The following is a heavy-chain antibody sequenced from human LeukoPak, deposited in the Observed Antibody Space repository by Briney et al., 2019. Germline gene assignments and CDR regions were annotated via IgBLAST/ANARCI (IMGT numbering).Heavy chain of an antibody. J-gene: IGHJ4*02. D-gene: IGHD3-16*01. CDR2: IYYSGST. V-gene: IGHV4-39*07. Sequence: SETLSLTCTVSGGSISSSSYYWGWIRQPPGKGLEWIGSIYYSGSTYYNPSLKSRVTISVDTSKNQFSLKLSSVTAADTAVYYCARGGTRRASDYWGQGTLVTVSS. CDR1: GGSISSSSYY. CDR3: ARGGTRRASDY.